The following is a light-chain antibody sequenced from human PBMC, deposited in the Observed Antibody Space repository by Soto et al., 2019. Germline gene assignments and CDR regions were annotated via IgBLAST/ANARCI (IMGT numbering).Light chain of an antibody. CDR3: QQSYSTRWS. J-gene: IGKJ1*01. CDR2: AAS. Sequence: DIQMTQSPSSLSACVGDRVTITCRASQSISSYLNWYRQKPGKAPKLLIYAASSLQSGVPSRFSGSGSGTDFTLTISSLQPEDFATYYCQQSYSTRWSFGQGTKVEIK. CDR1: QSISSY. V-gene: IGKV1-39*01.